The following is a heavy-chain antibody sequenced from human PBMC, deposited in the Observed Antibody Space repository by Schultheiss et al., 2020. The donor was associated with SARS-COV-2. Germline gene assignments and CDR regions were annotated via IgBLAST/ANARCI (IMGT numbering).Heavy chain of an antibody. V-gene: IGHV1-18*01. CDR1: GYTFTSYA. Sequence: ASVKVSCKASGYTFTSYAISWVRQAPGQGLEWMGWISAYNGNTNYAQKLQGRVTMTTDTSTSSAYMELKSLRSDDTAVYYCARLRDLLLWFRELLPAYDYWCQGSLVTVAS. CDR2: ISAYNGNT. D-gene: IGHD3-10*01. J-gene: IGHJ4*02. CDR3: ARLRDLLLWFRELLPAYDY.